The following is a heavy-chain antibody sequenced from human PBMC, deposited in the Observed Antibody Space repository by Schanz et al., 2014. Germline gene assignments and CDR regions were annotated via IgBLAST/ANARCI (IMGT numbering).Heavy chain of an antibody. Sequence: DVQLLESGGALEQPGGSLRLSCAASGIPFSDYAMSLVRQAPGKGLEWVSTIASGGSHTFYADSVTGRFTISGDNSKNTLFLQMNSLRVEDTAIYYCAKIWKAHHLTGRPGWSDGMDVWGQGTTV. CDR2: IASGGSHT. CDR1: GIPFSDYA. V-gene: IGHV3-23*01. CDR3: AKIWKAHHLTGRPGWSDGMDV. J-gene: IGHJ6*02. D-gene: IGHD3-3*01.